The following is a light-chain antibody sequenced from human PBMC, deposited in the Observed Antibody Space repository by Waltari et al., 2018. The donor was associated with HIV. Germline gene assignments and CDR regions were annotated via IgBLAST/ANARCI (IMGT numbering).Light chain of an antibody. CDR2: WAS. J-gene: IGKJ1*01. CDR1: PSVLSSSTHKTH. V-gene: IGKV4-1*01. CDR3: EQYFTAPRT. Sequence: DIVMTQSTDSLAVSLDERATINCKSSPSVLSSSTHKTHLPWYQPKPGQPPKPLISWASTRDAGVPDRWSESGSGTDYNLTISGLRADDVAVYYCEQYFTAPRTFGQGTKVEMK.